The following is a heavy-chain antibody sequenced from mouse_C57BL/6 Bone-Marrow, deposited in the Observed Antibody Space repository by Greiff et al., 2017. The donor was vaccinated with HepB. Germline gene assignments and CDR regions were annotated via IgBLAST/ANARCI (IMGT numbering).Heavy chain of an antibody. J-gene: IGHJ2*01. D-gene: IGHD1-1*01. Sequence: SGAELVRPGASVTLSCKASGYTFTDYEMHWVKQTPVHGLEWIGAIDPETGGTAYNQKFKGKAILTADKSSSTAYMELRSLTSEDSAVYYCRGTTVVEDFDYWGQGTTLTVSS. V-gene: IGHV1-15*01. CDR3: RGTTVVEDFDY. CDR1: GYTFTDYE. CDR2: IDPETGGT.